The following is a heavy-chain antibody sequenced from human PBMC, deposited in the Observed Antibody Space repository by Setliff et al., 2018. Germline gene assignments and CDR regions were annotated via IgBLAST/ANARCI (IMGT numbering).Heavy chain of an antibody. CDR2: ITPMFGTP. Sequence: ASVKVSCKASGDSFNNYAISWVRQAPGQGLEWMGGITPMFGTPAYAQKFQDRVTITTDESTSTAYMELDSLRSEDTAVYYCARSPAVLGIVYLDPWGQGTLVTVSS. CDR3: ARSPAVLGIVYLDP. D-gene: IGHD2-15*01. V-gene: IGHV1-69*05. CDR1: GDSFNNYA. J-gene: IGHJ5*02.